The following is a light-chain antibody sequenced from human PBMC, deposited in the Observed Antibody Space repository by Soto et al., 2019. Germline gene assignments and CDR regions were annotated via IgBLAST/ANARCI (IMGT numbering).Light chain of an antibody. J-gene: IGLJ2*01. CDR1: SSNIGSNT. CDR3: AAWDDSLNAVV. Sequence: QLVLTQPPSASGTPGQRVTISCSGSSSNIGSNTVNWYQQLPGTDPKLLIYSNNKRPSGVPDRFSGSKSGTSASLAISGLQSEDEADYYCAAWDDSLNAVVFGGGTKLTVL. V-gene: IGLV1-44*01. CDR2: SNN.